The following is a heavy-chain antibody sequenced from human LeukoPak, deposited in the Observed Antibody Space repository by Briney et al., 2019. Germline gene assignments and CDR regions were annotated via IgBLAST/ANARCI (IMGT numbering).Heavy chain of an antibody. Sequence: GGSRRLSCGASGFTFNSYNMNWVRQAPGKGLEWVSYISSSSSIIYYTDSVKGRFTISRDNAKDSLYLQMNSLRAEDTAVYYCARVLRIAAAGLYYYGMDVWGQGTTVTVSS. J-gene: IGHJ6*02. CDR2: ISSSSSII. D-gene: IGHD6-13*01. CDR1: GFTFNSYN. CDR3: ARVLRIAAAGLYYYGMDV. V-gene: IGHV3-48*04.